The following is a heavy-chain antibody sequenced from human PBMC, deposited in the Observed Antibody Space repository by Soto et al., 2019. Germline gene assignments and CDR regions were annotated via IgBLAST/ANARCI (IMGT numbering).Heavy chain of an antibody. D-gene: IGHD6-19*01. Sequence: YVTRSLPSVVAALTTSRNNWWRWMRRPPLKGLEWIGEIYHSGSTNYNPSLKSRVTISVDKSKNQFSLKLSSVTAADTAVYYCARDRAQGSGWGDDAFDIWGQGTMVTVS. V-gene: IGHV4-4*02. CDR1: ALTTSRNNW. CDR2: IYHSGST. CDR3: ARDRAQGSGWGDDAFDI. J-gene: IGHJ3*02.